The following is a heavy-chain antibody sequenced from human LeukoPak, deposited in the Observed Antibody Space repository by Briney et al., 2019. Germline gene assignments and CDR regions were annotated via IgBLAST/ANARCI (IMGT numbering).Heavy chain of an antibody. CDR1: GFTFSSYW. D-gene: IGHD4-17*01. J-gene: IGHJ4*02. CDR2: IKQDGSEK. V-gene: IGHV3-7*01. Sequence: TGGSLRLSCAASGFTFSSYWMSWVRQAPGKGLEWVANIKQDGSEKYYVDSVKGRFTICRDNAKNSLYLQMNSLRAEDTAVYYCARETTTVTTTFDYWGQGTLVTVSS. CDR3: ARETTTVTTTFDY.